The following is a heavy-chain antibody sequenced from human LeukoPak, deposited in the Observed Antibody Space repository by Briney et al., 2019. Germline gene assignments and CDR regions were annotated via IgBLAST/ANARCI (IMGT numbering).Heavy chain of an antibody. J-gene: IGHJ4*02. Sequence: GGSLRLSCTTSGFTVGDYGVSWVREAPGKGLGWIGSIRSKGYGGTREYAASVEGRFTASRDDSKGIAYLQMNSLKTEDTAVYYCGRGSTVRGAKYYFDYWGQGTLVTVSS. CDR2: IRSKGYGGTR. D-gene: IGHD3-10*01. V-gene: IGHV3-49*04. CDR1: GFTVGDYG. CDR3: GRGSTVRGAKYYFDY.